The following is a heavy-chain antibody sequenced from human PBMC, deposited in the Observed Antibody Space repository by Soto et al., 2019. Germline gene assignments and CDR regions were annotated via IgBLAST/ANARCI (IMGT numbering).Heavy chain of an antibody. Sequence: GGSLRLSCAASGFTFRNYGMNWIRQAPGKGLEWVSYIGLGSSTKYYADSVEGRFTISRDNAKNSLYLQMNSLRAEDTAVYYCARDQLYYNDISGRPLNAFDVWGQGTMVTVSS. CDR3: ARDQLYYNDISGRPLNAFDV. CDR1: GFTFRNYG. D-gene: IGHD3-22*01. V-gene: IGHV3-48*01. J-gene: IGHJ3*01. CDR2: IGLGSSTK.